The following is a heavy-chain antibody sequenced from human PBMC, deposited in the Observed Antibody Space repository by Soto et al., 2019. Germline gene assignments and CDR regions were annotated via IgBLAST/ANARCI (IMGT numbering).Heavy chain of an antibody. CDR1: GGTFSSYT. J-gene: IGHJ5*02. CDR2: IIPILGIA. Sequence: SVKVSCKASGGTFSSYTICWVRQAPGQGLEWMGRIIPILGIANYAQKFQGRVTITADKSTSTAYMELSSLRSEDTAVYYCARGYYYDSSGYLGFDPWGQGTLVTVSS. V-gene: IGHV1-69*02. D-gene: IGHD3-22*01. CDR3: ARGYYYDSSGYLGFDP.